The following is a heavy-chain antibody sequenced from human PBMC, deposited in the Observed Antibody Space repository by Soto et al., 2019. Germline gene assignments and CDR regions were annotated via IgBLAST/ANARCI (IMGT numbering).Heavy chain of an antibody. CDR2: IIPIFGTA. V-gene: IGHV1-69*13. Sequence: SVKVSCKASGGTFSSYAISWVRQAPGHGLEWMGGIIPIFGTANYAQKFQGRVTITADESTSTAYMELSSLRSEDTAVYYCARDERTELYYYYCMDVWGQGTTVTVSS. J-gene: IGHJ6*02. D-gene: IGHD1-7*01. CDR1: GGTFSSYA. CDR3: ARDERTELYYYYCMDV.